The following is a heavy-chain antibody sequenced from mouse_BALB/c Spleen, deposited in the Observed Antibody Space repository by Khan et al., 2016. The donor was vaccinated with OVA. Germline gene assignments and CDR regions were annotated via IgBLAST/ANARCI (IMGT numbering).Heavy chain of an antibody. J-gene: IGHJ3*01. CDR1: GYSISSDYA. CDR3: ARGGSGPFVY. D-gene: IGHD3-1*01. Sequence: EVQLVESGPGLVKPSQSLSLTCTVTGYSISSDYAWNWIRQFPENKLEWMGYISYSGSTNYNPSHKSRISITRDTSKYQFFLQLNSVTTEDTATCYCARGGSGPFVYWGHGTLVTVSA. V-gene: IGHV3-2*02. CDR2: ISYSGST.